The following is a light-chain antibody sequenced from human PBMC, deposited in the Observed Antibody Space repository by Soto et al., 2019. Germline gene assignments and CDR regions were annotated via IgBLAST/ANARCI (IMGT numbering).Light chain of an antibody. V-gene: IGLV2-8*01. CDR1: SSDVGAYNY. CDR3: PSYAGSNIWV. Sequence: QSALTQPPSASGSPGQSVTISCTGTSSDVGAYNYVSWYQQYPGKAPKLMIYEVNKRPSGVPDRFSGSKSGKTASLTVSGPQSEDEADYHCPSYAGSNIWVFGGGTKLTVL. CDR2: EVN. J-gene: IGLJ3*02.